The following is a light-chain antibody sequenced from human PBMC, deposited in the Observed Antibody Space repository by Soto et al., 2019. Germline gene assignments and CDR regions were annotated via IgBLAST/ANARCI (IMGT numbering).Light chain of an antibody. CDR1: QSISSY. CDR2: AAS. CDR3: QQLNSYPRT. J-gene: IGKJ5*01. V-gene: IGKV1-9*01. Sequence: DIQMTQSPSSLSASVGDRVTITCRASQSISSYLNWYQHKPGKAPKLLIYAASTLQSGVPSRFSGSGSGTDFTLTISSLQPEDFATYYCQQLNSYPRTFGQGTRLEI.